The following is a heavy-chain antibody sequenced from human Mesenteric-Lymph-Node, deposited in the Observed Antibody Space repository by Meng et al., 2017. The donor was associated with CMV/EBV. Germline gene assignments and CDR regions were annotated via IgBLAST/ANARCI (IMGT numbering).Heavy chain of an antibody. J-gene: IGHJ4*02. D-gene: IGHD2-15*01. CDR1: GFTFSSDW. CDR2: IKQDGGVK. CDR3: ARSFAGRYFDH. Sequence: GESLKISCAASGFTFSSDWMTWVRQAPGRGLEWVANIKQDGGVKYYADSVKGRFTISRDNAKNSLYLEMSSLRAEDTSVYYCARSFAGRYFDHWGQGTLVTVSS. V-gene: IGHV3-7*01.